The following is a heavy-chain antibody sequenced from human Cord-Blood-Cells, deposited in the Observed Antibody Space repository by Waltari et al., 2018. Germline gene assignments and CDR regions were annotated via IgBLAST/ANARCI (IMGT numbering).Heavy chain of an antibody. CDR2: ISYDGSNK. V-gene: IGHV3-30-3*01. D-gene: IGHD5-12*01. CDR1: GFTFSRYA. Sequence: QVQLVESGGGVVQPGRSLRLSCAASGFTFSRYAMNWVGPAPGKGLEWVAVISYDGSNKYYADSVKGRFTISRDNSKNTLYLQMNSLRAEDTAVYYCARDSRGDGYNYFDYWGQGTLVTVSS. J-gene: IGHJ4*02. CDR3: ARDSRGDGYNYFDY.